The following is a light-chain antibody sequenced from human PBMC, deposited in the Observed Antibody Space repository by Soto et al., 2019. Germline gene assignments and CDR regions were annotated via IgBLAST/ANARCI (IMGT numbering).Light chain of an antibody. CDR3: QSYDSSLSGWV. J-gene: IGLJ3*02. CDR1: SSNIGAGYD. CDR2: GNS. Sequence: QSVLTQPPSVSGAPGQRVSISGTGSSSNIGAGYDVHWYQQLPGTAPKLLIYGNSNRPSGVPDRFSGSKSDTSASLAITGLQAEDEADYYCQSYDSSLSGWVFGGGTKLTVL. V-gene: IGLV1-40*01.